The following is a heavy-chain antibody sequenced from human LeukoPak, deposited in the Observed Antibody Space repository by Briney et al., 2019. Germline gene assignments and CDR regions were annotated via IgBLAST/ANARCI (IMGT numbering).Heavy chain of an antibody. D-gene: IGHD3-22*01. CDR3: ARHDSSGPYNAFDV. CDR2: IYDRGGT. J-gene: IGHJ3*01. CDR1: GGSISSSSYY. V-gene: IGHV4-39*01. Sequence: SETLSLTCTVSGGSISSSSYYWGWIRQPPGKGLEWIGTIYDRGGTYYNPTLKSRVTISADTSKNQFSLKLSSVTAADTAEYYCARHDSSGPYNAFDVWGQGTMVTASS.